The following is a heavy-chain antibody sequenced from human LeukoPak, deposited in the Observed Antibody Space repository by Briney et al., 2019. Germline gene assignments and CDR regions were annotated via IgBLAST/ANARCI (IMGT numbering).Heavy chain of an antibody. D-gene: IGHD6-13*01. CDR2: ISINNGDT. CDR1: GYTFTSFG. CDR3: ARDKAAAVYYFDY. V-gene: IGHV1-18*01. Sequence: ASVKVSCKASGYTFTSFGISWVRQAPGQGLEWMGWISINNGDTMYAQNFQGRVTMTTDTSTSTAYMELKSLTSDDTAVYYCARDKAAAVYYFDYWGQGTLVTVSS. J-gene: IGHJ4*02.